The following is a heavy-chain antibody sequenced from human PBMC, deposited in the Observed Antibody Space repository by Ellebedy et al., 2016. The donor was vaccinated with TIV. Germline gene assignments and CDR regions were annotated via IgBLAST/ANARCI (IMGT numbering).Heavy chain of an antibody. J-gene: IGHJ6*02. CDR3: AKRGGDFRFQYYGMEV. D-gene: IGHD3-3*01. CDR1: GFTFSTYD. Sequence: GESLKISCAASGFTFSTYDMHWVRQGPGKGLEWVATISNDGIKKYHADSVKGRFTISRDNSKNTLYLQMNSLRHEETGVYSSAKRGGDFRFQYYGMEVWGQGTTVTVSS. V-gene: IGHV3-30*18. CDR2: ISNDGIKK.